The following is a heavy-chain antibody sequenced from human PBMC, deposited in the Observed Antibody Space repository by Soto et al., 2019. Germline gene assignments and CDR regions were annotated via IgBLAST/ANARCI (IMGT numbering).Heavy chain of an antibody. CDR2: ISGSGGST. J-gene: IGHJ4*02. D-gene: IGHD5-12*01. CDR3: AKDIVAVGGYETVEF. V-gene: IGHV3-23*01. CDR1: GFTFSNFA. Sequence: EVQLSQSGGGLVQPGGSLRLSCAASGFTFSNFAMRWVRQAPGKGLEWVSDISGSGGSTYYAESVKGRFTISRDNSKNPLFLQMNSLRVEDTAVYYCAKDIVAVGGYETVEFWGQGTKVNVSS.